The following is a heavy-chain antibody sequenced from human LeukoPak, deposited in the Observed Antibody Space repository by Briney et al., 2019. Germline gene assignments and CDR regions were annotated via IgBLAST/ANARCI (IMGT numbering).Heavy chain of an antibody. Sequence: GASVKVSCKTSGYTFTSYYMNWVRQAPGQGLEWMGVINPSDGSTSYAQKFQGRVTMTRDMSTSTVYMELSSLRSEDTAVYYCARGTVYYDFWSGYQWFDPWGQGTLVTVSS. V-gene: IGHV1-46*01. CDR1: GYTFTSYY. CDR2: INPSDGST. J-gene: IGHJ5*02. CDR3: ARGTVYYDFWSGYQWFDP. D-gene: IGHD3-3*01.